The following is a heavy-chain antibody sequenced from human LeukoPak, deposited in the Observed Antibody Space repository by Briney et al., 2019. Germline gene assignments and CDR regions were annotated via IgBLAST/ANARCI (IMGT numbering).Heavy chain of an antibody. Sequence: GGSLRLSCTASGRNIISYTMNWIRQAPGKGLEWVASISDRGEYIFYSESVRGRFTISRDNVKNSVSLHMTSLGAQDTAVYYCTMDPWARGETAAIGPFGSRGQGTLVVVSS. CDR1: GRNIISYT. D-gene: IGHD3/OR15-3a*01. CDR2: ISDRGEYI. J-gene: IGHJ5*01. CDR3: TMDPWARGETAAIGPFGS. V-gene: IGHV3-21*01.